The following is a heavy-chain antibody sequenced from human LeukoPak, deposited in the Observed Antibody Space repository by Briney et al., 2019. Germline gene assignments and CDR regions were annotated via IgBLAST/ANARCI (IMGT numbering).Heavy chain of an antibody. V-gene: IGHV3-23*01. CDR2: ISGSGGST. CDR3: AKSTMVRGVTDY. Sequence: GGSLRLSCAASRFTFSSYAMSWVRQAPGKGLEWVSAISGSGGSTYYADSVKGRFTISRDNSKNTLYLQMNSLRAEDTAVYYCAKSTMVRGVTDYWGQGTLVTVSS. J-gene: IGHJ4*02. CDR1: RFTFSSYA. D-gene: IGHD3-10*01.